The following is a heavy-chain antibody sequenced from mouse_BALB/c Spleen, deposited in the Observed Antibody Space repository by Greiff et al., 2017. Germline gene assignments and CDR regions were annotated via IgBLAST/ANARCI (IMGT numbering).Heavy chain of an antibody. J-gene: IGHJ2*01. V-gene: IGHV2-9*02. Sequence: VKVVESGPGLVAPSQSLSITCTVSGFSLTSYGVHWVRQPPGKGLEWLGVIWAGGSTNYNSALMSRLSISKDNSKSQVFLKMNSLQTDDTAMYYCAGATAYYFDYWGQGTTLTVSS. CDR1: GFSLTSYG. CDR3: AGATAYYFDY. D-gene: IGHD1-2*01. CDR2: IWAGGST.